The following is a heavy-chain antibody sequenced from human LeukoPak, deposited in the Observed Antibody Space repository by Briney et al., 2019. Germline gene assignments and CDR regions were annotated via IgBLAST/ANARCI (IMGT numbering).Heavy chain of an antibody. CDR1: GYTFTIYD. J-gene: IGHJ4*02. Sequence: ASVTVSYTASGYTFTIYDINWVRQATGQGLEWMGWMNPNSGNTGYAQKFQGRVTMTRNTSISTAYMELSSLRSDDTAVYYCATDDSSGYYPSFDYWGQGTLVTVSS. CDR2: MNPNSGNT. CDR3: ATDDSSGYYPSFDY. V-gene: IGHV1-8*01. D-gene: IGHD3-22*01.